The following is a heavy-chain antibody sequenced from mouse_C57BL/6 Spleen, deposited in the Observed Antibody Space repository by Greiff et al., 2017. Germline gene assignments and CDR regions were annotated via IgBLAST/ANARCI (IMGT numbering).Heavy chain of an antibody. D-gene: IGHD2-3*01. CDR3: ARCYDGYYDYAMDY. J-gene: IGHJ4*01. CDR2: ISSGSSTI. CDR1: GFTFSDYG. V-gene: IGHV5-17*01. Sequence: EVQVVESGGGLVKPGGSLKLSCAASGFTFSDYGMHWVRQAPKKGLEWVAYISSGSSTIYYADTVKGRFTISRDNAKNTLFLQMTSLRSEDTAMYYCARCYDGYYDYAMDYWGQGTSVTVSS.